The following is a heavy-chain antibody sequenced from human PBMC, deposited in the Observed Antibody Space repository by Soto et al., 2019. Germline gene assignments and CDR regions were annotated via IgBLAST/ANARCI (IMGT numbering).Heavy chain of an antibody. D-gene: IGHD1-1*01. CDR1: GCNVIYLG. V-gene: IGHV3-23*01. Sequence: LRVPSAAVGCNVIYLGSRWVRQAPGTGLEWVSATSGSGGSTYYADSVKGRFTISRDNSKNTLYLQMNSLRAEDTAVYYCAKPFQVPFMVDYWGQGTLVTVPS. J-gene: IGHJ4*02. CDR2: TSGSGGST. CDR3: AKPFQVPFMVDY.